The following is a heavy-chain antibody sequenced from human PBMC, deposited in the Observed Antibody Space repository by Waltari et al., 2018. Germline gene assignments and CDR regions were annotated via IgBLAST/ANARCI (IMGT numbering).Heavy chain of an antibody. D-gene: IGHD3-22*01. CDR3: ARVYEFHYDSTAYLSVFDS. V-gene: IGHV1-2*02. Sequence: QVHLVQSGGEVKKPGAWVTVSCKASGYIFTDYYITWVRQAHGQSDQGLEWLGWINPQTGGTNYAPKFRGRVTMTGDTSASTANMELSRLRSDDTAVYYCARVYEFHYDSTAYLSVFDSWGQGTLVTVSS. J-gene: IGHJ4*01. CDR2: INPQTGGT. CDR1: GYIFTDYY.